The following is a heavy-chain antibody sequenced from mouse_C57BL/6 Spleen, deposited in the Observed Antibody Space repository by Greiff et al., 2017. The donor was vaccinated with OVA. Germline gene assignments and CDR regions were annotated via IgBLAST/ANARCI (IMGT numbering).Heavy chain of an antibody. J-gene: IGHJ4*01. V-gene: IGHV1-82*01. Sequence: VKLLESGPELVKPGASVKISCKASGYAFSSSWMNWVKQRPGKGLEWIGRIYPGDGDTNYNGKFKGKATLTADKSSSTAYMQLSSLTSEDSAVYFCARDGYYGYAMDYWGQGTSVTVSS. D-gene: IGHD2-3*01. CDR3: ARDGYYGYAMDY. CDR2: IYPGDGDT. CDR1: GYAFSSSW.